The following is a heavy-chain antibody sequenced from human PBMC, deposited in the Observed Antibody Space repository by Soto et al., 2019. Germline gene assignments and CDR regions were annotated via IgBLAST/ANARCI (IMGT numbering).Heavy chain of an antibody. D-gene: IGHD3-3*01. J-gene: IGHJ4*02. V-gene: IGHV3-23*01. CDR2: ISGSGGST. Sequence: GGSLRLXXAXXGXXXSXXXMSWVRQAPGKGLEWVSAISGSGGSTYYADSVKGRFTISIDNAKNTLYLQMNSLRAEDTAVYDCAKDTYEWLPHHFDYWGQGSLVTVYS. CDR1: GXXXSXXX. CDR3: AKDTYEWLPHHFDY.